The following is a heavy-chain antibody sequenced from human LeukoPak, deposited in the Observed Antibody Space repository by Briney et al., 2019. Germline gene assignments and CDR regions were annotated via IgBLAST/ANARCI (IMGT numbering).Heavy chain of an antibody. Sequence: GGSLRLSCSASGFTFSTYSMHWVRQAPGKGLELVPTINIKGDDTYYADSVKGRFTISRDHSRKTLYLQMSSLRAEDTAVYYCVKDLRGGGYYTSFDYWGQGTLVTVSS. J-gene: IGHJ4*02. D-gene: IGHD3-10*01. CDR1: GFTFSTYS. V-gene: IGHV3-64D*08. CDR2: INIKGDDT. CDR3: VKDLRGGGYYTSFDY.